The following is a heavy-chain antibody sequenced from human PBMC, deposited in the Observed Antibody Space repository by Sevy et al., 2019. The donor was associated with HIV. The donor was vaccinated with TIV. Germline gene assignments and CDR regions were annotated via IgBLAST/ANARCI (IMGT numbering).Heavy chain of an antibody. Sequence: GGSLRLSCTGSGFSFSYYGIHWVRQAPGKGLDWVALISHDGINEYYADSVKGRFTISRDNSRNTGYLEMNSLRNEDTAIYFCANAYSGSYSHSYLYALDVWGQGTTVTVS. CDR1: GFSFSYYG. V-gene: IGHV3-30*18. D-gene: IGHD1-26*01. CDR3: ANAYSGSYSHSYLYALDV. J-gene: IGHJ6*02. CDR2: ISHDGINE.